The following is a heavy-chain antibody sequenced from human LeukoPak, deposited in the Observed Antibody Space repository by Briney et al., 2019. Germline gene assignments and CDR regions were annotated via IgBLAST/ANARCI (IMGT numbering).Heavy chain of an antibody. CDR3: AKVNYYEGSGYYDY. CDR1: GFTFSSYG. CDR2: VSTDGGSK. Sequence: PGGSLRLSCAASGFTFSSYGMHWVRQAPGKGLEWVAVVSTDGGSKYYADSVKGRFTISRDNSKNTLYLQMNSLRAEDTAVYYCAKVNYYEGSGYYDYWGQGTLVTVSS. V-gene: IGHV3-30*18. J-gene: IGHJ4*02. D-gene: IGHD3-22*01.